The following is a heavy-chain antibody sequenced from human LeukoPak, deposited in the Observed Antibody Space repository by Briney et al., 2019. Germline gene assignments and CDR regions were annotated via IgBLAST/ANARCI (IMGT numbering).Heavy chain of an antibody. CDR2: IYSGGST. CDR1: GLTVSSNY. D-gene: IGHD3-10*01. V-gene: IGHV3-53*01. J-gene: IGHJ4*02. CDR3: ARGSELDFFDY. Sequence: GGSVRLSCAASGLTVSSNYMSWVRQAPGKGLEGVAGIYSGGSTYYAHSVKGRFTISRDNSKNTLYLQMNSLRAEDTAVYYCARGSELDFFDYWGQGTLVTVSS.